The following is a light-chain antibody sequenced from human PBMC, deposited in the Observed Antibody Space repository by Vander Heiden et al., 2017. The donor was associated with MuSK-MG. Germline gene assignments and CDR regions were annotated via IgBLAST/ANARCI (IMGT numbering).Light chain of an antibody. CDR3: RQSIQLPLT. V-gene: IGKV2D-29*01. J-gene: IGKJ4*01. CDR2: EVS. CDR1: PSLLHRDGKTY. Sequence: EIVITQTPLSLSVTPGQPASISCKSSPSLLHRDGKTYLSWYLQKAGQPPQLLIYEVSNRCSGVPDRFSCSGSGTDFTLKISRVEAADVGASYCRQSIQLPLTFGGGTKVEIK.